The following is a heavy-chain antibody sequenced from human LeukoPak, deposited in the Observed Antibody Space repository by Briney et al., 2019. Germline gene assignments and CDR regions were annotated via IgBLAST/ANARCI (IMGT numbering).Heavy chain of an antibody. D-gene: IGHD6-19*01. CDR3: ARLAVAGTEVDY. CDR1: GGSISSYY. J-gene: IGHJ4*02. V-gene: IGHV4-59*01. Sequence: SETLSLTCTVSGGSISSYYWSWIRQPPGKGLEWIGYIYYSGSTNYNPSLKSRVTISVDTSKNQFSLKLSSVTAADTAVYYCARLAVAGTEVDYWGQGTLVTVSS. CDR2: IYYSGST.